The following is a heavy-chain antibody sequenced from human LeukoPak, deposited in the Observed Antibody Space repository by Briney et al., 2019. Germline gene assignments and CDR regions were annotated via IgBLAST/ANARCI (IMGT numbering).Heavy chain of an antibody. J-gene: IGHJ4*02. CDR2: IKTGDGTA. Sequence: GAAVKVSCKASGYTFTSYDINWVRQAAGQRPKWLGKIKTGDGTAEISEKFQGRVTFSRDTDATIAYMELSSLTSEDTALYYCARVALGGYSSSPLEHWGQGTLVTVSS. CDR1: GYTFTSYD. D-gene: IGHD6-13*01. V-gene: IGHV1-3*04. CDR3: ARVALGGYSSSPLEH.